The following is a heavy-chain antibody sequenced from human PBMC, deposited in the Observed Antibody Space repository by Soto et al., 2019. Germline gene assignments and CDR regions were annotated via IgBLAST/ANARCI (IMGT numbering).Heavy chain of an antibody. V-gene: IGHV3-11*01. J-gene: IGHJ4*02. CDR2: ISRSGSLT. Sequence: QVQLVESGGGLVKPGGSLRLSCAASGFTFSDYSMTWIRQAPGKGLQWLSYISRSGSLTYSAESLKDRFTISRDNARNSLYLQMNSLRAEDTAVYYCARDVETRWPKLALYFDYWGQGTLVTVSA. D-gene: IGHD1-1*01. CDR3: ARDVETRWPKLALYFDY. CDR1: GFTFSDYS.